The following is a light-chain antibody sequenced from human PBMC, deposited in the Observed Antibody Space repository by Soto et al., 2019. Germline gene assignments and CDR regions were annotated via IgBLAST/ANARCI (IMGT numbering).Light chain of an antibody. CDR3: QQFNDWPKWT. CDR1: QTVSTD. V-gene: IGKV3-15*01. J-gene: IGKJ1*01. Sequence: EVVMTQSPATLAVSPGESATLSCRASQTVSTDLAWYQHRPGQPPRLLIYGASTRATGIPARFSGSGSGTEFTLTISDLQSEDFAFYYCQQFNDWPKWTFGQGTKV. CDR2: GAS.